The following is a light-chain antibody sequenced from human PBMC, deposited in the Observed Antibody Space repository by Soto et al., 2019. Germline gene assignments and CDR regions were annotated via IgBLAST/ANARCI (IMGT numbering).Light chain of an antibody. CDR1: ISDIGAFDY. CDR3: FSLTTISTHV. J-gene: IGLJ1*01. CDR2: EVN. V-gene: IGLV2-14*01. Sequence: QSALTQPASVSGSPGQSITISCAGTISDIGAFDYVAWYQQHPGNAPKLMISEVNNRPSGVSNRFSGSKSGNTAYLTISGLQVEDEAEYFCFSLTTISTHVFGTGTMLTVL.